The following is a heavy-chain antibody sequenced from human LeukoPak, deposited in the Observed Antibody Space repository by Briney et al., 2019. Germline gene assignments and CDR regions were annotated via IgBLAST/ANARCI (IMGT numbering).Heavy chain of an antibody. Sequence: PGGSLRLSCAASGFTFSSYWMSWVRQAPGKGLEWVANIKQDGSEKYYVDSVRGRFTISRDNAKNSLYLQMNSLRAEDTAVYYCARDPFSYYYDSSGYSNWGQGTLVTVSS. D-gene: IGHD3-22*01. CDR1: GFTFSSYW. J-gene: IGHJ4*02. CDR3: ARDPFSYYYDSSGYSN. CDR2: IKQDGSEK. V-gene: IGHV3-7*01.